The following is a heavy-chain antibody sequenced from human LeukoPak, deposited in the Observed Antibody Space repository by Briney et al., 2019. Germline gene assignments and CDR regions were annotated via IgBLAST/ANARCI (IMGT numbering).Heavy chain of an antibody. CDR2: INPTSGGT. J-gene: IGHJ4*02. CDR3: AKSRLVYCSGGACYASDY. D-gene: IGHD2-15*01. Sequence: ASVKVSCKVSGYNFPGYYMHWVRQAPGQGLEWLGWINPTSGGTNYALKFQGRVTMTRDTSISTAYMELSSLRSDDTAVYYCAKSRLVYCSGGACYASDYWGQGTLVTVSS. CDR1: GYNFPGYY. V-gene: IGHV1-2*02.